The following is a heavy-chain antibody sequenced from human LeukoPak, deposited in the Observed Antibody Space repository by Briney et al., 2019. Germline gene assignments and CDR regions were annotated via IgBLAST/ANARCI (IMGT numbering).Heavy chain of an antibody. J-gene: IGHJ4*02. Sequence: PGGSLRLSCAASGFTFSSYEMNWVRQAPGKGLEWVSSISSGSSYIYYADSVQGRFTVSRDNAKNSLYLQMNSLRAEDTAVYYCAREGVLGFGRFDYWGQGTLVTVSS. CDR3: AREGVLGFGRFDY. D-gene: IGHD3-10*01. CDR1: GFTFSSYE. CDR2: ISSGSSYI. V-gene: IGHV3-21*01.